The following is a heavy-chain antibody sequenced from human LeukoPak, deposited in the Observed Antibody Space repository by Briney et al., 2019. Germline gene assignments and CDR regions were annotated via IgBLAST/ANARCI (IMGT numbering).Heavy chain of an antibody. CDR3: ARDIGPHAFDI. V-gene: IGHV4-34*01. CDR2: INHSGST. Sequence: SGTLSLTCAVYGGSFSGYYWSWIRQPPGKGLEWIGEINHSGSTNYNPSLKSRVTISVDTSKNQFSLKLSSVTAADTAVYYCARDIGPHAFDIWGQGTMVTVSS. D-gene: IGHD3-16*02. J-gene: IGHJ3*02. CDR1: GGSFSGYY.